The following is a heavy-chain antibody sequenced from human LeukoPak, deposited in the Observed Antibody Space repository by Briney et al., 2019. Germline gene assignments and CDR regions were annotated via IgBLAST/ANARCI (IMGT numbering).Heavy chain of an antibody. D-gene: IGHD3-9*01. J-gene: IGHJ4*02. Sequence: GGSLRLSCAASGFTFSAYSMNWVRQAPGKGLEWVAVISYDGSNKYYADSVKGRFTISRDNSKNTLYLQMNSLRAEDTAVYYCARDYDILTGWYYFDYWGQGTLVTVSS. CDR1: GFTFSAYS. CDR2: ISYDGSNK. V-gene: IGHV3-30*03. CDR3: ARDYDILTGWYYFDY.